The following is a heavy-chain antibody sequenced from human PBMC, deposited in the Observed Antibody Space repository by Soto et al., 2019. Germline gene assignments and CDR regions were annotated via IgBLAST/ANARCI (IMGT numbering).Heavy chain of an antibody. J-gene: IGHJ4*01. D-gene: IGHD2-2*01. Sequence: QVQLVQSGAEVRKPGSSVRVSCKASGGSFNRHTISWVRQAPGQGLEWMGGIIPIFGTANHAQKFEDTVTIIGDEYKSTVDRELSSLRSDDRAIYYCASGWGYCSTDDYYAFWGHGTLGIVS. CDR1: GGSFNRHT. V-gene: IGHV1-69*01. CDR3: ASGWGYCSTDDYYAF. CDR2: IIPIFGTA.